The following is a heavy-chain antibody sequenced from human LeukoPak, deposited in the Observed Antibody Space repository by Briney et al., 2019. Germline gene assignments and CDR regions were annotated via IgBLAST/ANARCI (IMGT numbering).Heavy chain of an antibody. CDR1: GGSISRYY. CDR3: ARDGFRRRYYDSRQNWFDP. CDR2: IYTSGST. D-gene: IGHD3-22*01. Sequence: PSETLSLTCTVSGGSISRYYWSWIRQPAGKGREWIGRIYTSGSTNYNPSLKTRVTMSVDTSKNQFSLKLSSVTAADTAVYYCARDGFRRRYYDSRQNWFDPWGQGTLVTVSS. V-gene: IGHV4-4*07. J-gene: IGHJ5*02.